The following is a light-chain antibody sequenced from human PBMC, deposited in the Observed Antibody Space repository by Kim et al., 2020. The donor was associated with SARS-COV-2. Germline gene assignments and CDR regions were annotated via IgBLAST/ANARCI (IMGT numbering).Light chain of an antibody. Sequence: DIQMTQSPSTLSASAGDRITITCRASQSISTWLAWYQQKPGKAPKLLIYKASSLQSGVPSRFSGSGSGADFILTVSSLQPDDFATYYCQQYDIYPWTFGQGTKLEI. CDR2: KAS. V-gene: IGKV1-5*03. CDR3: QQYDIYPWT. CDR1: QSISTW. J-gene: IGKJ1*01.